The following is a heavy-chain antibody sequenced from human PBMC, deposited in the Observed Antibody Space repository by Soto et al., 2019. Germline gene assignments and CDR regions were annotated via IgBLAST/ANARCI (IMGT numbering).Heavy chain of an antibody. CDR2: INAGNGNT. D-gene: IGHD3-10*01. CDR3: ARDGDQITMVRGVIIPHFDY. J-gene: IGHJ4*02. V-gene: IGHV1-3*01. CDR1: GYTFTSYA. Sequence: ASVKVSCKASGYTFTSYAMHWVRQAPGQRLEWMGWINAGNGNTKYSQKFQGRVTITRDTSASTAYLELSSLRSEDTAVYYCARDGDQITMVRGVIIPHFDYWGQGTLVTVSS.